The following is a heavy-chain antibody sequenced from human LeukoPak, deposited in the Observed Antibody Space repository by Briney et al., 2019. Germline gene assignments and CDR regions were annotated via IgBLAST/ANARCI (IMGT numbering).Heavy chain of an antibody. V-gene: IGHV3-48*01. CDR1: AFTFSSYS. Sequence: PGGSLRLSCAASAFTFSSYSMNWVRQAPGKGLEWISYISSSGSTIYYAGSVKGRFTISRDNAKNSLYLQMNSLRAEDTAVYYCARRYSGYEGDDYWGQGTLVTVSS. CDR3: ARRYSGYEGDDY. D-gene: IGHD5-12*01. CDR2: ISSSGSTI. J-gene: IGHJ4*02.